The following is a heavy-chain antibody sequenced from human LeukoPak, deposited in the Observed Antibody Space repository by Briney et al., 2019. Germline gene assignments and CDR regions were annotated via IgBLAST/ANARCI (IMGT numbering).Heavy chain of an antibody. Sequence: GGSLRLSCAASGFTFSSYAMSWVRQAQGKGREWVSAISGIVGSTYYADSVKGRFTISRDNSKNTLYLQMNSLRAEDTAVYYCAKRKESSGWYFSSGAEYFQHWGQGTLVTVSS. CDR1: GFTFSSYA. CDR3: AKRKESSGWYFSSGAEYFQH. V-gene: IGHV3-23*01. J-gene: IGHJ1*01. D-gene: IGHD6-19*01. CDR2: ISGIVGST.